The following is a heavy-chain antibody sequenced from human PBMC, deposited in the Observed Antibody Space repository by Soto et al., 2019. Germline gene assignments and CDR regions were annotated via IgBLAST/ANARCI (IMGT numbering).Heavy chain of an antibody. Sequence: ASVKVSCKASGYTFTSYGISWVRQAPGQGLEWMGWISAYNGNTNYAQKLQGRVAMTTDTSTSTAYMELRSLRSDDTAVYYCARETPYNWKYGPQEDYYYGMDVWGQGTTVTLSS. CDR2: ISAYNGNT. J-gene: IGHJ6*02. V-gene: IGHV1-18*04. CDR1: GYTFTSYG. CDR3: ARETPYNWKYGPQEDYYYGMDV. D-gene: IGHD1-7*01.